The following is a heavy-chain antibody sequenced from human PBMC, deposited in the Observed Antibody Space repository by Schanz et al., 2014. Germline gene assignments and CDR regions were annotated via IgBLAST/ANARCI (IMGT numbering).Heavy chain of an antibody. CDR1: GFTFSSHW. CDR3: ARKVVATIGGYYDN. V-gene: IGHV3-74*01. D-gene: IGHD5-12*01. J-gene: IGHJ4*02. Sequence: EVQLVQSGGGLVQPGGSLRLSCAASGFTFSSHWMHWVRQDPGKGLVWVARINSVGSNTDYADSVRGRFTISRDNAENTLFLQMSSLRAEDTAVYYCARKVVATIGGYYDNWGQGTLVIVSS. CDR2: INSVGSNT.